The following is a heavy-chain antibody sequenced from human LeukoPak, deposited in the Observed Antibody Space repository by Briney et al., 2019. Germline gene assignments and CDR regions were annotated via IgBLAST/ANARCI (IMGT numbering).Heavy chain of an antibody. J-gene: IGHJ4*02. CDR3: ARDGGDGYNAYYFDY. V-gene: IGHV1-2*02. D-gene: IGHD5-24*01. CDR1: GYTFTDYY. CDR2: IDPDSGGT. Sequence: ASVKVSCKASGYTFTDYYMHWVRQAPGQGLEWMGWIDPDSGGTSYAQKFQGRVTMTRDTSISTAYMELSRLRFDDTAVYYCARDGGDGYNAYYFDYWGQGSLVTVSS.